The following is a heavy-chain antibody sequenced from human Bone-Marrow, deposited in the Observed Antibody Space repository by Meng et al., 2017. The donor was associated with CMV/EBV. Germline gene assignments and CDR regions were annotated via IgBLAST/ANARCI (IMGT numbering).Heavy chain of an antibody. D-gene: IGHD2-2*01. J-gene: IGHJ6*02. V-gene: IGHV4-39*07. CDR3: AGYCSSTSCRYYYYGMDV. Sequence: GSLRLSCTVPGDSISSASYYWGWIRQPPGKGLEWIGSVYYNSSSYYSPSLKSRVTISVDTSEKQFSLRLSSVTAADTAVYYCAGYCSSTSCRYYYYGMDVWGQGTTVTVSS. CDR2: VYYNSSS. CDR1: GDSISSASYY.